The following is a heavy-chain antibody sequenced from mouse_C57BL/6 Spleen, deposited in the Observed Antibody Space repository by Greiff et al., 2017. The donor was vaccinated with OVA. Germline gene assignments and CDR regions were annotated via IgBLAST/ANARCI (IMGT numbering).Heavy chain of an antibody. CDR3: ARPRFTTVVERAMDY. Sequence: VQLKESVAELVRPGASVKLSCTASGFNIKNTYMHWVKQRPEQGLEWIGRIDPANGNTKYAPKFQGKATITADTSSNTAYLQLSSLTSEDTAIYYCARPRFTTVVERAMDYWGQGTSVTVSS. D-gene: IGHD1-1*01. V-gene: IGHV14-3*01. CDR2: IDPANGNT. CDR1: GFNIKNTY. J-gene: IGHJ4*01.